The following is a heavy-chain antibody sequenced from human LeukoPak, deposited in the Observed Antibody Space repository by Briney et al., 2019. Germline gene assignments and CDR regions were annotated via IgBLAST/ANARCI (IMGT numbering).Heavy chain of an antibody. CDR1: GFTFSSYS. CDR3: ARVYPHYYDSSAYDY. Sequence: GRSLRLSCAASGFTFSSYSMNWVRQAPGKGLEWVSSISSSSSYIYYADSVKGRFTISRDNAKNSLYLQMNSLRAEDTAVYYCARVYPHYYDSSAYDYWGQGTLVTVSS. V-gene: IGHV3-21*01. D-gene: IGHD3-22*01. J-gene: IGHJ4*02. CDR2: ISSSSSYI.